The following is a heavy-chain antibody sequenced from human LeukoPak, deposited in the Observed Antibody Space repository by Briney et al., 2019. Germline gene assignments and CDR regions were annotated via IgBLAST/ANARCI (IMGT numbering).Heavy chain of an antibody. CDR2: IHHSGST. V-gene: IGHV4-34*01. J-gene: IGHJ4*02. CDR1: GGSFSDYY. D-gene: IGHD1-1*01. CDR3: ARGNGTFDY. Sequence: PSETLSLTCAVYGGSFSDYYWSWIRQPPGKGLEWIGEIHHSGSTNYNPSLESRVTISVDSSKNQFSLKLNSVTAADTAVYYCARGNGTFDYWGQGTLVTVSS.